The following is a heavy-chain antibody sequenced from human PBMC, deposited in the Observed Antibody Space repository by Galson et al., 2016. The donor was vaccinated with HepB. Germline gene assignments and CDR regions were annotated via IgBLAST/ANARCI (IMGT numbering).Heavy chain of an antibody. CDR3: ARDWQWAFDC. J-gene: IGHJ4*02. CDR2: IRTESESSSM. Sequence: SLRLSCAASGFTFSSYTMNWVRRAPGKGLEWVSNIRTESESSSMYYADSVKGRFTISRDNARNSLYLQMNSLRAEDTAVDYCARDWQWAFDCWGQGTLVTVSS. CDR1: GFTFSSYT. D-gene: IGHD2-8*01. V-gene: IGHV3-48*01.